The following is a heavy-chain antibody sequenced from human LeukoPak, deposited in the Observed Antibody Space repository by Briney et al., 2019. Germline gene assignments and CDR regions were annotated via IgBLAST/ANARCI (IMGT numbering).Heavy chain of an antibody. J-gene: IGHJ6*03. Sequence: ASVKVSCKASGYTFTSYGISWVRQAPGQGLEWMGWISAYNGNTNYAQKLQGRVTMTTDTSTSTAYTELRSLRSDDTAVYYCARDQGLGSWYSKVYYYYMDVWGKGTTVTISS. CDR3: ARDQGLGSWYSKVYYYYMDV. V-gene: IGHV1-18*01. D-gene: IGHD6-13*01. CDR2: ISAYNGNT. CDR1: GYTFTSYG.